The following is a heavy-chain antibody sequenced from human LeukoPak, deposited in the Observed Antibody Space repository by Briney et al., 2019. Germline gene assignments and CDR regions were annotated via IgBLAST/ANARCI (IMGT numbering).Heavy chain of an antibody. CDR1: GGSISSSSYY. D-gene: IGHD2-2*01. Sequence: PSETLSLTCTVSGGSISSSSYYWGWIRQPPGKGLEWIGSIYYSGSTYYIPSLKSRVTISVDTSKNQFSLKLSFVTAADTAVYYCARDDCSSTSCPYNWFDPWGQGTLVTVSS. J-gene: IGHJ5*02. CDR3: ARDDCSSTSCPYNWFDP. CDR2: IYYSGST. V-gene: IGHV4-39*02.